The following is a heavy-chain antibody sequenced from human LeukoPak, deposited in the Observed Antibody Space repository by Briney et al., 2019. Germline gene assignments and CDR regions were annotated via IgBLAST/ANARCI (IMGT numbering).Heavy chain of an antibody. V-gene: IGHV1-24*01. Sequence: ASVTVSCKVSGYTLTQLSMHWVRQAPGKGLEWMGGFDPEDGETIYAQKFQGRVTMTEDTSTDTAYMELSSLRSEDTAVYYCATTYSYGWYYFDYWGQGTLVTVSS. CDR1: GYTLTQLS. CDR3: ATTYSYGWYYFDY. D-gene: IGHD5-18*01. CDR2: FDPEDGET. J-gene: IGHJ4*02.